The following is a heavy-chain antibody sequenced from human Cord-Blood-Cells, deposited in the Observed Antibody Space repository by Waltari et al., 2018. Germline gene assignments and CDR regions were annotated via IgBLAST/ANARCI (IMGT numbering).Heavy chain of an antibody. D-gene: IGHD3-22*01. CDR3: ARVVVVVITTLEYYYYGMDV. CDR2: INHSGSN. J-gene: IGHJ6*02. Sequence: QVQLQQWGAGLLNPSETLSLTCAVYGGPFSGDYWSWISQPPGKRLEWIGEINHSGSNNYNPALKSRVTISVDTSKNQCSLKLSSVTAADTAVYYCARVVVVVITTLEYYYYGMDVWGQGTTVTVSS. CDR1: GGPFSGDY. V-gene: IGHV4-34*01.